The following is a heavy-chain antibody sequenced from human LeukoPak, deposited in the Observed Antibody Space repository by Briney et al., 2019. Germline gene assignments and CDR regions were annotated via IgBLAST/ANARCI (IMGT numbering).Heavy chain of an antibody. CDR1: GFTFNSYG. CDR2: IRYDGTNT. CDR3: GKRDIVVVPAAKGGSYFNS. J-gene: IGHJ4*03. Sequence: PGGSLRLSCAASGFTFNSYGMHWVRQAPGKGLEWVAFIRYDGTNTYYADSVKGRFTISRDNSKSTLYLQMNSLRAEDTALYYCGKRDIVVVPAAKGGSYFNSWAKGP. V-gene: IGHV3-30*02. D-gene: IGHD2-2*01.